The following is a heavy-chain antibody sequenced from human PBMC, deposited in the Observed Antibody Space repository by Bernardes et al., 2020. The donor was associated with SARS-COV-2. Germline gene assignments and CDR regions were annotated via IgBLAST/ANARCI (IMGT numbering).Heavy chain of an antibody. J-gene: IGHJ6*02. V-gene: IGHV3-53*01. CDR1: GFTVSSNY. CDR3: ARDGLYYDFWSGSRPYYGMDV. CDR2: IYSGGST. D-gene: IGHD3-3*01. Sequence: GGSLRLSCAASGFTVSSNYMSWVRQAPGKGLEWVSVIYSGGSTYYADSVKGRFTISRDNAKNSLYLQMNSLRAEDTAVYYCARDGLYYDFWSGSRPYYGMDVWGQGTTVTVSS.